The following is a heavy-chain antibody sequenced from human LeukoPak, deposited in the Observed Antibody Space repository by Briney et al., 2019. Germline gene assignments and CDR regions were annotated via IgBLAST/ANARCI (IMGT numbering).Heavy chain of an antibody. D-gene: IGHD3-3*01. Sequence: PSETLSLTCAVSGDSISSYYWSWIRQPPGKGLEWIGYIYYTGSTNYNPSLKSRVTISVDTSKNQFSLKLSSVPAADTAVYFCARGSQRITVFGVVTDYWGQGTLVTVSS. CDR2: IYYTGST. CDR1: GDSISSYY. V-gene: IGHV4-59*01. CDR3: ARGSQRITVFGVVTDY. J-gene: IGHJ4*02.